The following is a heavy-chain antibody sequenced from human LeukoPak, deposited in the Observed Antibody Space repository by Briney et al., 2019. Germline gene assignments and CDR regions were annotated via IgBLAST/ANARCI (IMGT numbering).Heavy chain of an antibody. J-gene: IGHJ4*02. D-gene: IGHD6-13*01. Sequence: GRSLRLSCAASGFTFSSYAMHWVRQAPGKGLGWVAVISYDGNNKYYADSVKGRFTISRDSSKNTLYLLMNSLRAEDTAVYYCARVGGSSSWYEYWGQGTLVTVSS. V-gene: IGHV3-30-3*01. CDR1: GFTFSSYA. CDR3: ARVGGSSSWYEY. CDR2: ISYDGNNK.